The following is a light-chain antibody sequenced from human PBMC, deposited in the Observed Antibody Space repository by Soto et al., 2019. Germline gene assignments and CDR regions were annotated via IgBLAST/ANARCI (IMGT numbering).Light chain of an antibody. CDR3: QQYDQWPIT. V-gene: IGKV3-15*01. J-gene: IGKJ5*01. Sequence: EMTQSPANLSVSAGVGATLSCWASQPVSDKLAFYQVKPGEAARLLLYGASARALGIPERFSGGGAGTEFSFTVTSLQSEDFAVYYCQQYDQWPITFGQGTLLEIK. CDR1: QPVSDK. CDR2: GAS.